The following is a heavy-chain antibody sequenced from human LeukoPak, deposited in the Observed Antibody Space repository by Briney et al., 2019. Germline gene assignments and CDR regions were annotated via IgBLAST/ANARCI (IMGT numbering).Heavy chain of an antibody. J-gene: IGHJ4*02. CDR3: ARGRSYYPFDY. Sequence: PSETLSLTCAVYGGSLSGYYGSWIRQPPGKGVEWTGEINHSGSTNYNPSLKSRVTISVDTSKNQFSLKLSSVTAADTAVYYCARGRSYYPFDYWGQGTLVTVSS. D-gene: IGHD3-10*01. V-gene: IGHV4-34*01. CDR1: GGSLSGYY. CDR2: INHSGST.